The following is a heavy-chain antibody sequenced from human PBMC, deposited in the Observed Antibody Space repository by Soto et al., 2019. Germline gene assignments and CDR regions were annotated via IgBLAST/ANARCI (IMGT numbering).Heavy chain of an antibody. CDR3: ARLYCISTSCYLGMDV. CDR1: GYTFTTYD. Sequence: ASVKVSCKASGYTFTTYDFNWVRQAPGQGLEWMGWISAYNGNRNYVQKLQGRVTMTTDTSTSTAYMELRSLRSDDTAVYYCARLYCISTSCYLGMDVWGQGTTVTVSS. CDR2: ISAYNGNR. D-gene: IGHD2-2*01. J-gene: IGHJ6*02. V-gene: IGHV1-18*01.